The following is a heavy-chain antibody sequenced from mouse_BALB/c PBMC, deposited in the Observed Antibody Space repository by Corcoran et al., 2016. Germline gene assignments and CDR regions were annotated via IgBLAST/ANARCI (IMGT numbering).Heavy chain of an antibody. CDR3: ASIYYDYAWFAY. J-gene: IGHJ3*01. D-gene: IGHD2-4*01. V-gene: IGHV14-1*02. CDR1: GFNIKDYY. Sequence: EVQLQQSPPAPARPGALAKSSCKASGFNIKDYYMHWVKQRPEQGLEWIGWIDPENGNTIYDPKFQGKASITADTSSNTAYLQLSSLTSEDTAVYYCASIYYDYAWFAYWGQGTLVTVSA. CDR2: IDPENGNT.